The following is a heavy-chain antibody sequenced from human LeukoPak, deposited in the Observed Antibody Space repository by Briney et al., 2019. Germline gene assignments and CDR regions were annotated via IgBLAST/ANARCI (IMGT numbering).Heavy chain of an antibody. CDR2: ISYDGSNK. J-gene: IGHJ4*02. CDR3: AKDGYGDCPF. V-gene: IGHV3-30*18. CDR1: RFTFNSYG. Sequence: GGSLRLSCAAFRFTFNSYGMHWLRQAPGKGLEWVAVISYDGSNKYYADSVKGRFTISRDNSKNTLYLQMNSLRVEDTAVYYCAKDGYGDCPFWGQGPLVTVSS. D-gene: IGHD4-17*01.